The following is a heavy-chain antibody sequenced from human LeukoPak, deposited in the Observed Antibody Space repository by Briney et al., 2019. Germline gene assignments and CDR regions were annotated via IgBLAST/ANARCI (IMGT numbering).Heavy chain of an antibody. CDR2: ISSSGTTI. Sequence: GGSLRLSCTASGLTFSDYYMSWIRQAPGKGLEWVSYISSSGTTIYYADSVKGRFTISRDNAKNSLYLQMNSLRAEDTAVYFCARWDSSGCLDYWGQGTLVTVSS. CDR3: ARWDSSGCLDY. J-gene: IGHJ4*02. CDR1: GLTFSDYY. V-gene: IGHV3-11*01. D-gene: IGHD3-22*01.